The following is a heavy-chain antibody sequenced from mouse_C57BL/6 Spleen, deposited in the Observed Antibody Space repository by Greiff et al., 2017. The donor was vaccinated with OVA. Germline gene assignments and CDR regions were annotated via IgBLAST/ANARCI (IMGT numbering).Heavy chain of an antibody. D-gene: IGHD2-2*01. V-gene: IGHV1-15*01. CDR1: GYTFTDYE. Sequence: VQLQQSGAELVRPGASVTLSCKASGYTFTDYEMHWVKQTPVHGLEWIGAIDPETGGTAYNQKFKGKAILTADKSSSTAYMELRSLTSEDSAVYYCTRATMATTGAMDYWGQGTSVTVSS. CDR2: IDPETGGT. J-gene: IGHJ4*01. CDR3: TRATMATTGAMDY.